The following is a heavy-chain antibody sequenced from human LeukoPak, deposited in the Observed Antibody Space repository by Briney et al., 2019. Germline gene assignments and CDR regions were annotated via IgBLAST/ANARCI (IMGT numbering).Heavy chain of an antibody. D-gene: IGHD4-17*01. V-gene: IGHV3-53*01. J-gene: IGHJ4*02. Sequence: GGSLRLSCAASGFTVSSSYMSWVRQAPGKGLEWVSVIYSGGSTYYADTVKGRFTISRDNSKNTLYLQMNSLRAEYPAVYYCARESTVTTPYFDYWGQGTLVTVAS. CDR3: ARESTVTTPYFDY. CDR1: GFTVSSSY. CDR2: IYSGGST.